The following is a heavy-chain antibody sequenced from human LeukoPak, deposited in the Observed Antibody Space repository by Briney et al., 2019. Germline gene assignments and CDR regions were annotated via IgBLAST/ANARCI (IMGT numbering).Heavy chain of an antibody. V-gene: IGHV1-18*01. Sequence: ASVKVSCKASGYTFTSYDINWVRQATGQWLEWMGWISAYNGNTNYAQKLQGRVTMTTDTSTSTAYMELRSLRSDDTAVYYCARQGMATIPLFDYWGQGTLVTVSS. CDR2: ISAYNGNT. D-gene: IGHD5-24*01. CDR1: GYTFTSYD. CDR3: ARQGMATIPLFDY. J-gene: IGHJ4*02.